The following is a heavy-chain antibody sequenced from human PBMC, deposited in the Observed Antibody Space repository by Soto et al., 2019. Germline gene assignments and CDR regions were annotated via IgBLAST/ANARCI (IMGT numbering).Heavy chain of an antibody. J-gene: IGHJ4*02. V-gene: IGHV3-30*03. Sequence: QVQLVESGGGVVQPGRSLRLSCAASGFIFSAFGIHWVRQAPGKGLEWVAFLSHDGSNKYYADPVRGRFSISRDNSKNTVYLQMNSLRADDTVVYYCARDRDGGTYTYFDNWGQGTRVTVSS. CDR1: GFIFSAFG. D-gene: IGHD1-26*01. CDR3: ARDRDGGTYTYFDN. CDR2: LSHDGSNK.